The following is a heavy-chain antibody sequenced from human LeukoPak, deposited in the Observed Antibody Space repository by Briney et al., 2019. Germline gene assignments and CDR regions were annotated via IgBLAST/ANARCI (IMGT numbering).Heavy chain of an antibody. CDR2: IYPSGST. J-gene: IGHJ4*02. V-gene: IGHV4-4*07. D-gene: IGHD6-13*01. Sequence: SETLSLTCTVSGGSISSYYWNWIRQPAGKGLEWTGHIYPSGSTNYNPSLKSRVTMSVDTSKNQFSLKLSSVTAAGTAVYYCARGELYSNSWPHFYYWGQGTLVTVSS. CDR3: ARGELYSNSWPHFYY. CDR1: GGSISSYY.